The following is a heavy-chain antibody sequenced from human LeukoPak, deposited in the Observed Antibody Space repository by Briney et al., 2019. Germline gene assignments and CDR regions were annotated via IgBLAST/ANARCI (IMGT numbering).Heavy chain of an antibody. CDR3: ARQQTARRGPQFDY. V-gene: IGHV3-23*01. Sequence: PGGSLRLSCAASGFTFSSYGMSWVRQAPGKGLEWVSTISGTGGSTYYADSVKGQFTISRDNSKNTLYLQMNSLRAEDTAVYYCARQQTARRGPQFDYWGQGILVTVSS. CDR1: GFTFSSYG. CDR2: ISGTGGST. D-gene: IGHD6-6*01. J-gene: IGHJ4*02.